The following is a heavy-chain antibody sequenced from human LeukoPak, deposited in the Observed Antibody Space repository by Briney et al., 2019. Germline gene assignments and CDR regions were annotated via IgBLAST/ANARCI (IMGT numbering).Heavy chain of an antibody. D-gene: IGHD5-18*01. Sequence: SETLSLTCTVSGGSISSSSYYWGWIRQPPGKGLEWIGRIYYSGSTYYNPSLKSRVTISVDTSKNQFSLKLSSVTAADTAVYYCARDRGYSYGTDTDAFDIWGQGTMVTVSS. CDR3: ARDRGYSYGTDTDAFDI. J-gene: IGHJ3*02. CDR1: GGSISSSSYY. V-gene: IGHV4-39*07. CDR2: IYYSGST.